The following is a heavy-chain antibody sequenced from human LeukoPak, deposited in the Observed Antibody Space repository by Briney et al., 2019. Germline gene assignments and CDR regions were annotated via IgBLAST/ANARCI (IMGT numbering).Heavy chain of an antibody. D-gene: IGHD4-23*01. CDR1: GFTFSSYW. Sequence: GGSLRLSCAASGFTFSSYWMSWVRQAPGKGLEWLANIRQDGSEKYYVDSVKGRFTISRDNAKNSLYLQMNSLRAEDTAVYYCARDQDYGGNLFDYWGQGTLVTVSS. CDR3: ARDQDYGGNLFDY. V-gene: IGHV3-7*01. J-gene: IGHJ4*02. CDR2: IRQDGSEK.